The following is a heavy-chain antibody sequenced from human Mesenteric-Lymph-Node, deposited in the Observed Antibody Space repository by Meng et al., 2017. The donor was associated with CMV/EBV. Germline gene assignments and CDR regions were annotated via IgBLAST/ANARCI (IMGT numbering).Heavy chain of an antibody. CDR2: ISWNSGNI. CDR1: GFTFDKYV. Sequence: SLKISCAASGFTFDKYVMHWVRQAPGKGLEWVSGISWNSGNIAYADSVKGRFTISRDNAKNSLYLQMNSLRAEDTALYYCAKDKRAAGGWYYFDHWGQGTRVTVSS. CDR3: AKDKRAAGGWYYFDH. V-gene: IGHV3-9*01. D-gene: IGHD6-19*01. J-gene: IGHJ4*02.